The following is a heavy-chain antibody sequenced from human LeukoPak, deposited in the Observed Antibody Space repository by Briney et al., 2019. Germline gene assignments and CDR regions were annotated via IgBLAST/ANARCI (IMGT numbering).Heavy chain of an antibody. J-gene: IGHJ6*03. CDR2: IYYSGST. Sequence: SETLSLTCTVSGGSISSSSYYWGWIRQPPGKGLEWIGSIYYSGSTYYNPSLKSRVTISVDTSKNQFSLKLSSVTAADTAVYYCARDKQDSYGRYYYYYYTDVWGKGTTVTVSS. CDR1: GGSISSSSYY. CDR3: ARDKQDSYGRYYYYYYTDV. D-gene: IGHD5-18*01. V-gene: IGHV4-39*07.